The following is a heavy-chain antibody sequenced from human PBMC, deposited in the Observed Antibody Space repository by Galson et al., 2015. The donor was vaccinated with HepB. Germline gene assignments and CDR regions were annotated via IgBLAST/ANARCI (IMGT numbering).Heavy chain of an antibody. Sequence: SLRLSCAASGFTFNTYWMSWVRQAPGKGLEWVANIKEDGSVKYYVDSVKGRLTISRDNAKNSVFLQMNSQRVEDTAVYYCARGQIAAALWAQGTLVTVSS. CDR1: GFTFNTYW. J-gene: IGHJ4*02. CDR3: ARGQIAAAL. V-gene: IGHV3-7*03. D-gene: IGHD6-13*01. CDR2: IKEDGSVK.